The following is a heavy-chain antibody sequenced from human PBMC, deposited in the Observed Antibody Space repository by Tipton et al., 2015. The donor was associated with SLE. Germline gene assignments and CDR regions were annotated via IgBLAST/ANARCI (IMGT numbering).Heavy chain of an antibody. Sequence: QSGPEVKKPGASVKVSCKSSGYTFTAYYMHWVRQAPGQGPEWMGIINPGGGGTNYAQKFQGRVTMAMDTSTTTVYMELNSLRSDDTAVYYCAREAPNTCYFDSWGQGTLVTVSS. CDR3: AREAPNTCYFDS. CDR2: INPGGGGT. CDR1: GYTFTAYY. V-gene: IGHV1-46*01. D-gene: IGHD2-8*01. J-gene: IGHJ4*02.